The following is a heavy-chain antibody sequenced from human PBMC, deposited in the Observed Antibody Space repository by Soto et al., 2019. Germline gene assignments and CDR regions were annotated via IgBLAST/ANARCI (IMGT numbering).Heavy chain of an antibody. Sequence: QVQLVESGGDVVQPGKSLRLSCVASGFTFSGHGMHWVRQAPGKGLEWVAVIWYDGSNKYYADSVKGRFTISRDNSKNTLYLQMNSLRVEDTAVYYCVRDDWQRYDDYACWGQGTLVTVSS. D-gene: IGHD4-17*01. V-gene: IGHV3-33*01. CDR2: IWYDGSNK. CDR1: GFTFSGHG. J-gene: IGHJ4*02. CDR3: VRDDWQRYDDYAC.